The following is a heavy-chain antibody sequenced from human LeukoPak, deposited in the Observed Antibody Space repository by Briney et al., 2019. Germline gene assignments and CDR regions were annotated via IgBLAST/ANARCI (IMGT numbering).Heavy chain of an antibody. CDR1: GFTFSSYT. Sequence: GGSLRLSCAASGFTFSSYTMSWVRQAPGKGLEWVSSISSSSSYTYSADSVKGRFTISRDNAKNSLYLQMNSLRAEDTAVYYCAREGSWEWLTLPFDYWGQGTLVTVSS. J-gene: IGHJ4*02. CDR2: ISSSSSYT. D-gene: IGHD3-3*01. CDR3: AREGSWEWLTLPFDY. V-gene: IGHV3-21*01.